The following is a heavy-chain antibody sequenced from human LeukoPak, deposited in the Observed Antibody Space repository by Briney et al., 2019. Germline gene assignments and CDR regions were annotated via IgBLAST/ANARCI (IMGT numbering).Heavy chain of an antibody. V-gene: IGHV1-69*01. D-gene: IGHD2-2*02. CDR2: ITPIFGTA. CDR1: GGTFSNYA. CDR3: ARWAGYCSITNCYTAFDF. Sequence: SVKVSCKVSGGTFSNYAINWVRQAPGQGLEWMGGITPIFGTANYAQRFQGRVTITADESTSTAYMELSSLRSEDTAVYYCARWAGYCSITNCYTAFDFWGQGTLVTVSS. J-gene: IGHJ4*02.